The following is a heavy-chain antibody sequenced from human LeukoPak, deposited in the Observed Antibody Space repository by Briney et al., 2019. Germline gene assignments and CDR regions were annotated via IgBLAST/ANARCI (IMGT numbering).Heavy chain of an antibody. CDR1: GLPFSSYE. CDR3: ARMNSDILTGYYLRAFDV. J-gene: IGHJ3*01. V-gene: IGHV3-48*03. D-gene: IGHD3-9*01. CDR2: IRSRGSII. Sequence: PGGPLRPPCAASGLPFSSYEINWVPQAPGKGLEWVSHIRSRGSIIYHADSVKGRFTISRDNPKNSPYMQMNSLRAEDTAVYYCARMNSDILTGYYLRAFDVWGQGTMVTVSS.